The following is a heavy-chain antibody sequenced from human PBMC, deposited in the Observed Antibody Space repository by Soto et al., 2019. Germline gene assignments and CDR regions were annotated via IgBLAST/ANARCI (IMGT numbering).Heavy chain of an antibody. CDR1: GFTFSSYA. V-gene: IGHV3-23*01. CDR2: ISGSGGST. CDR3: AKENGYSSSWFEFDY. J-gene: IGHJ4*02. Sequence: EVQLLESGGGLVQPGGSLRLSCAASGFTFSSYAMSWVRQAPGKGLEWVSAISGSGGSTYYADSVKGRFTISRDNSKNTLYLQMNSLRAEDKAVCYCAKENGYSSSWFEFDYWGQGTLVTVSS. D-gene: IGHD6-13*01.